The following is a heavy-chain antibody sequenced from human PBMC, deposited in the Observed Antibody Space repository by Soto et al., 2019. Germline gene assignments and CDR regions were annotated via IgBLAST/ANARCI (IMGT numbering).Heavy chain of an antibody. J-gene: IGHJ5*02. CDR3: ARLEDYYDWFDP. D-gene: IGHD3-22*01. CDR1: GGSISSYY. Sequence: NPSETLSLTCTVSGGSISSYYWGWIRQPPGKGLEWIGYIYYSGSTNYNPSLKSRVTISVDTSKNQFSLKLSSVTAADTAVYYCARLEDYYDWFDPWGQGTLVTVSS. CDR2: IYYSGST. V-gene: IGHV4-59*01.